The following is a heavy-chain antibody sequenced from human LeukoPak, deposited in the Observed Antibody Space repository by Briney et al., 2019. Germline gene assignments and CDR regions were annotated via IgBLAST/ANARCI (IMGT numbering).Heavy chain of an antibody. CDR3: AREPYYASGSYFPI. CDR2: IWYDGSNR. Sequence: TGVSLRLSCAASGFTFSRYGRHWVRQAPGKGLEWVAVIWYDGSNRDYTDSVRGRFTIYRDNSKNTLYLQMNSLRAEDTAVYYCAREPYYASGSYFPIWGQGTMVTVSS. J-gene: IGHJ3*02. D-gene: IGHD3-10*01. V-gene: IGHV3-33*01. CDR1: GFTFSRYG.